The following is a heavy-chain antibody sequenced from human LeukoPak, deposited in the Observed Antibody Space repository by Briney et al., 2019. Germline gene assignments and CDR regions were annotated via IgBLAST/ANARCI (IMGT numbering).Heavy chain of an antibody. CDR1: GGSISSSY. CDR3: ARDEDYGSNFDY. CDR2: MYTSGST. Sequence: ASETLSLTCTVSGGSISSSYWSWIRQPAGKGLEWIGRMYTSGSTDYNPSLKSRVTMSVDTSKNQFSLKLSSVTAADTAVYYCARDEDYGSNFDYWGQGTLVTVSS. D-gene: IGHD4-17*01. J-gene: IGHJ4*02. V-gene: IGHV4-4*07.